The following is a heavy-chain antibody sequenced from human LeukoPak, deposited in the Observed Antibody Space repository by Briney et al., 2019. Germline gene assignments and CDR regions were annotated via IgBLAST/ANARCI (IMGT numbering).Heavy chain of an antibody. CDR2: ISSGSSYI. CDR1: GFTFSLYS. D-gene: IGHD4-17*01. CDR3: AKGAYGDYASSAEYFQH. Sequence: GGSLRLSCAASGFTFSLYSMNWVRQAPGKGLEWVSSISSGSSYIYYADSVKGRFIISRDNTKNSLYLQMNSLKAEDTAVYYCAKGAYGDYASSAEYFQHWGQGTLVTVSS. V-gene: IGHV3-21*01. J-gene: IGHJ1*01.